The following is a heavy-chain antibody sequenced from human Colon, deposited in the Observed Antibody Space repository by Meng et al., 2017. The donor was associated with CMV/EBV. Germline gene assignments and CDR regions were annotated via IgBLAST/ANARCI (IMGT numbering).Heavy chain of an antibody. D-gene: IGHD1-1*01. CDR1: GFPFSSYD. J-gene: IGHJ6*02. Sequence: GESLKISCAASGFPFSSYDMHWSRQAPGKGLEWVAVIANDESSEHYADSVKGRFTISRDNSKNMLYLQMNSLRAEDTALYYCARIGSFLEDVWGQGTTVTVSS. CDR2: IANDESSE. V-gene: IGHV3-30*01. CDR3: ARIGSFLEDV.